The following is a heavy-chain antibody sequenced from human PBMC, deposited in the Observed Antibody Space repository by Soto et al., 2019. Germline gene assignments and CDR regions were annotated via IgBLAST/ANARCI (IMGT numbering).Heavy chain of an antibody. CDR1: GGSISSYY. D-gene: IGHD3-9*01. CDR3: ARSLRYFDWSLVY. Sequence: QVQLQESGPGLVKPSETLSLTCTVSGGSISSYYWSWIRQPAGKGLEWIGRVYSSGSTNFNPSLKSRVTMSVDTSKNQFSLKLSSVTAADTAVYFCARSLRYFDWSLVYWGQGTLVTVSS. V-gene: IGHV4-4*07. CDR2: VYSSGST. J-gene: IGHJ4*02.